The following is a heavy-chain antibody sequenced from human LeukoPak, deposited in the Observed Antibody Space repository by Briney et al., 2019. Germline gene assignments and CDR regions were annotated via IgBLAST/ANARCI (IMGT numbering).Heavy chain of an antibody. D-gene: IGHD3-16*01. V-gene: IGHV5-51*01. CDR3: AIFDFLFGEVNNWFDP. CDR2: IFPGDSDT. J-gene: IGHJ5*02. CDR1: GYSFTSFW. Sequence: GESLKISCKGSGYSFTSFWIGWVRQMPGKGLEWMGMIFPGDSDTRYSPSFQGQVTVSADKSINTAYLQWNSLKASDTAMYYCAIFDFLFGEVNNWFDPWGQGTLVTVSS.